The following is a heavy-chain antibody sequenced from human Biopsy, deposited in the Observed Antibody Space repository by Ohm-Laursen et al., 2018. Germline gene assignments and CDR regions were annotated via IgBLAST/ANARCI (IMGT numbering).Heavy chain of an antibody. D-gene: IGHD1-7*01. CDR1: GYTFTSYD. Sequence: ATVKISCKVSGYTFTSYDITWVRQASGQGPEWIGWLNPVSGNSNFGQKFRGRVTVTSDTSISTAYMELSGLTSDDTATYYCGRAVRNQLLTDPWGQGTLVTVTS. J-gene: IGHJ5*02. CDR3: GRAVRNQLLTDP. CDR2: LNPVSGNS. V-gene: IGHV1-8*01.